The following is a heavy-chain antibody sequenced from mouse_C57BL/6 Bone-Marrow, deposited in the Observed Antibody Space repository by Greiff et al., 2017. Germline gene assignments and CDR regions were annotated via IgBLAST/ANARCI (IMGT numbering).Heavy chain of an antibody. CDR2: INPGNGGT. CDR3: EGGGYYDFDY. D-gene: IGHD2-3*01. CDR1: GYTFTSYW. V-gene: IGHV1-53*01. J-gene: IGHJ2*01. Sequence: QVQLQQPGTELVKPGASVKLSCKASGYTFTSYWMPWVKQRPGQGLEWIGNINPGNGGTNYNEKFKSQATLTVDKSSSTAYMQRSSLKAADSAVYYCEGGGYYDFDYWGQGTTLTVSS.